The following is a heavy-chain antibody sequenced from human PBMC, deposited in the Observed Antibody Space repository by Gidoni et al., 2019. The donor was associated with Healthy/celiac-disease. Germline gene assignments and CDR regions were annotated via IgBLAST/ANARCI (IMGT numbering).Heavy chain of an antibody. D-gene: IGHD5-18*01. CDR2: ISAYNGNT. V-gene: IGHV1-18*04. CDR1: GYTFTSYG. CDR3: AREYSYGSNAFDI. J-gene: IGHJ3*02. Sequence: QVQLVQSGAEVKKPGASVKVSGKASGYTFTSYGISWVRPAPGQGLAWMGWISAYNGNTNYAQQLQGRVTMTTDTSTSTAYMELRSLRSDDTAVYCCAREYSYGSNAFDIWGQGTMVTVSS.